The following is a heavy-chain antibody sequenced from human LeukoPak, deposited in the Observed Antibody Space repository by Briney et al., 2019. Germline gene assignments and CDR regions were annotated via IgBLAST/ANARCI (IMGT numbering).Heavy chain of an antibody. CDR1: GFTFSSYA. J-gene: IGHJ4*02. V-gene: IGHV3-23*01. D-gene: IGHD5-18*01. CDR3: AKGYSYDYRSHYFGY. CDR2: ISGSGGST. Sequence: GGSLRLSCAASGFTFSSYAMSWVRQAPGKGLEWVSAISGSGGSTYYADSVKGRFTISRDNSKNTLYLQMSSLRAEDTAVYYCAKGYSYDYRSHYFGYWGQGTLVTVSS.